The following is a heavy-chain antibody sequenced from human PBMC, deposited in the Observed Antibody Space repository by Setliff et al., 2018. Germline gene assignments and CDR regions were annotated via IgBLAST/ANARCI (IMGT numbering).Heavy chain of an antibody. CDR3: ARAISGWYSAHYYYMDV. CDR1: GGSVNSGYDN. Sequence: SETLSLTCTVSGGSVNSGYDNWNWLRQPAGKGLEWIGHINTSGSTNYNPSLKSRVTISVDASKNQLSLNLRSVTAADTAVYYCARAISGWYSAHYYYMDVWGKGTTVTVSS. D-gene: IGHD6-19*01. J-gene: IGHJ6*03. CDR2: INTSGST. V-gene: IGHV4-61*09.